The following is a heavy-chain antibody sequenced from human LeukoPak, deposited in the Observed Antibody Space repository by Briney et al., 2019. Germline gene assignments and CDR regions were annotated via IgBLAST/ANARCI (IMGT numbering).Heavy chain of an antibody. CDR1: GGSFSDYY. J-gene: IGHJ4*02. CDR3: ARGLRRYSKTFPSAY. D-gene: IGHD5-18*01. CDR2: INHSGNT. V-gene: IGHV4-34*01. Sequence: SETLSLTCAVYGGSFSDYYWSWIRQPPGKGLEWIGEINHSGNTIYNPSLKSRVTISVDTSKNQFSLRLSSVTAADTTVYYCARGLRRYSKTFPSAYWGQGTLVTVSS.